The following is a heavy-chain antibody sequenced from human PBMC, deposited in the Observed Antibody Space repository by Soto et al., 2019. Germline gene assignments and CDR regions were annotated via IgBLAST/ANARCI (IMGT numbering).Heavy chain of an antibody. V-gene: IGHV3-23*01. CDR2: ITDSGGST. CDR3: VKDWSGDKCPCMDV. Sequence: EVPLLESGGGLVQPGGSLRLSCAASEFTFSSYAMTWVRQAPGKGLEWVASITDSGGSTYYADSVKGRLTISRDNSENTVHLQMNGLRAEDTAIYYCVKDWSGDKCPCMDVWGQGTTVTVSS. CDR1: EFTFSSYA. D-gene: IGHD3-3*01. J-gene: IGHJ6*02.